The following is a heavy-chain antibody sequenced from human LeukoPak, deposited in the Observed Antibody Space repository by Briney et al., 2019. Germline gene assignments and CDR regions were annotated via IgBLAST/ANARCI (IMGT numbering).Heavy chain of an antibody. V-gene: IGHV4-34*01. CDR1: GGSFSGYY. D-gene: IGHD6-19*01. CDR2: IYHSGST. J-gene: IGHJ4*02. CDR3: ARDRLNSGWYPL. Sequence: SSEALSLTCAVYGGSFSGYYWSWVRQPPGKGLEWIGEIYHSGSTNYNPSLKSRVTISVDKSKNQFSLKLSSVTAADTAVYYCARDRLNSGWYPLWGQGTLVTVSS.